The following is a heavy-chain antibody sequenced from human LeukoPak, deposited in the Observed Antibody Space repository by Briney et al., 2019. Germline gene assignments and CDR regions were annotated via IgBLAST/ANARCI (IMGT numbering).Heavy chain of an antibody. J-gene: IGHJ4*02. CDR1: GFTVSSNY. CDR3: ASNLGIDSSVSY. CDR2: IYSGGST. D-gene: IGHD3-22*01. Sequence: PGGSLRLSCAASGFTVSSNYMSWVRQAPGKGLEWVSVIYSGGSTYYADSVKGRFTISRDNSKNTLYLQMNSLGAEDTAVYYCASNLGIDSSVSYWGQGTLVTVSS. V-gene: IGHV3-53*01.